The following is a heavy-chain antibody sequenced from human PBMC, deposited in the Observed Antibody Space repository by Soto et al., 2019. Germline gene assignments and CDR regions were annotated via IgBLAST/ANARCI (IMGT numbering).Heavy chain of an antibody. J-gene: IGHJ1*01. CDR2: INPSGGST. V-gene: IGHV1-46*03. CDR3: ARALGATTGQH. D-gene: IGHD1-26*01. CDR1: AYTFTSYY. Sequence: ASVKVSCKASAYTFTSYYIHWVRQAPGQGLEWMGIINPSGGSTSYAQKFQGRVTMTRDTSTSTVYMELSSLRSEDTAVYYCARALGATTGQHWGQGTLVTVSS.